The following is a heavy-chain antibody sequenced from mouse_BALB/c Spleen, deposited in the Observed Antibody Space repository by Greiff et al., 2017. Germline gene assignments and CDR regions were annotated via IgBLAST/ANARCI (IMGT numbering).Heavy chain of an antibody. CDR3: ARSDGYYYAMDY. V-gene: IGHV3-2*02. J-gene: IGHJ4*01. Sequence: EVKLMESGPGLVKPSQSLSLTCTVTGYSITSDYAWNWIRQFPGNKLEWMGYISYSGSTSYNPSLKSRISITRDTSKNQFFLQLNSVTTEDTATYYCARSDGYYYAMDYWGQGTSVTVSS. CDR2: ISYSGST. CDR1: GYSITSDYA. D-gene: IGHD2-3*01.